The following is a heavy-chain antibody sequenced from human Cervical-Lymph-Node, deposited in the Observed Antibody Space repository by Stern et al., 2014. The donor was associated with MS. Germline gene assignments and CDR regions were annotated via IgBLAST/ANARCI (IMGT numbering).Heavy chain of an antibody. V-gene: IGHV7-4-1*02. J-gene: IGHJ4*02. D-gene: IGHD6-13*01. CDR3: ARSQPFSY. CDR2: INTRTGNP. CDR1: GSPFTASS. Sequence: MQLVESGSELKQPGASVTVSCRVSGSPFTASSISWVRPAPGRGLEWMGWINTRTGNPTYALDFTGRFVFSLDTSVSAAVLQISSLKADDTAVYYCARSQPFSYWGQGTRVTVSP.